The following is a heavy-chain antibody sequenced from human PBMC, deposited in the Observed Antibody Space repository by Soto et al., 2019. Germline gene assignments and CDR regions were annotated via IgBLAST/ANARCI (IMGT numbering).Heavy chain of an antibody. CDR1: GGSISSSSYY. V-gene: IGHV4-39*02. J-gene: IGHJ4*02. D-gene: IGHD2-15*01. CDR3: ARDKLPVVVVAATRYSRPYYFDY. CDR2: IYYSGST. Sequence: QLQLQESGPGLVKPSETLSLTCTVSGGSISSSSYYWGWIRQPPGKGLEWIGSIYYSGSTYYNPSLKSRVTISVATSKNQCSLKLSSVTAADTAVYYCARDKLPVVVVAATRYSRPYYFDYWGQGTLVTVSS.